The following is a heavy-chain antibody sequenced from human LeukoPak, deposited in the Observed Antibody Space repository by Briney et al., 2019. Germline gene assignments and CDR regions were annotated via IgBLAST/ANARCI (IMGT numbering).Heavy chain of an antibody. D-gene: IGHD4-17*01. CDR3: ARDRPVDGESN. J-gene: IGHJ4*02. Sequence: GGSLRLVCAASGLTVRTKWISCVRHARGKGLECVANINQDVSEIYYVDSEKGRFIISRDNAKTSLYLQMNRLRVEDTAVYYCARDRPVDGESNWGQGTLVTVSS. CDR1: GLTVRTKW. V-gene: IGHV3-7*03. CDR2: INQDVSEI.